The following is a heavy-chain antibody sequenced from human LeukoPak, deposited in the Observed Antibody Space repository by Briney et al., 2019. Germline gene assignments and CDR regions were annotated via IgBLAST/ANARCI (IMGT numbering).Heavy chain of an antibody. CDR3: ARCFDFWSGYYD. J-gene: IGHJ4*02. CDR1: GYTFTGYY. V-gene: IGHV1-2*02. CDR2: INPNSGGT. D-gene: IGHD3-3*01. Sequence: ASVKVSCKASGYTFTGYYMHWVRRAPGQGLEGMGWINPNSGGTNYAQKFQGRVTMTRDTPISTAYMELSRLRSDDTAVYYYARCFDFWSGYYDWGQGPLVTVSS.